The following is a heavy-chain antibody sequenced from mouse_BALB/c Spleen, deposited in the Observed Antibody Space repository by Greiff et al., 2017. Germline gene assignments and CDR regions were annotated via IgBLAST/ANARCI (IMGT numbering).Heavy chain of an antibody. V-gene: IGHV5-6*01. Sequence: EVHLVESGGDLVKPGGSLKLSCAASGFTFSSYAMSWVRQTPDKRLEWVATISSGGSYTYYPDSVKGRFTISRDNAKNTLYLQMSSLKSEDTAMYDRAIPYEYDEYYYAMDYWGQGTSVTVSS. J-gene: IGHJ4*01. CDR1: GFTFSSYA. D-gene: IGHD2-4*01. CDR2: ISSGGSYT. CDR3: AIPYEYDEYYYAMDY.